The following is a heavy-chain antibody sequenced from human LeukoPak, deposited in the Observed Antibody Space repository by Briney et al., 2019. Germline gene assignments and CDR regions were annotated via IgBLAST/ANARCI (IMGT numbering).Heavy chain of an antibody. D-gene: IGHD3-10*01. CDR2: IKQDGSEK. V-gene: IGHV3-7*03. Sequence: QAGGYLRLSCAASGFTFSSYWMSWVRQAPGKGLEWVANIKQDGSEKYYVDSVKGRFTISRDNAKNSLYLQMNSLRAEDTAVYYCARVVWFGELLHFDYWGQGTLVTVSS. CDR3: ARVVWFGELLHFDY. J-gene: IGHJ4*02. CDR1: GFTFSSYW.